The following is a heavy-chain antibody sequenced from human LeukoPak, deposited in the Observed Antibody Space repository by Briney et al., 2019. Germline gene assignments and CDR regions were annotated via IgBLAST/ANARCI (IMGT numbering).Heavy chain of an antibody. D-gene: IGHD3-10*01. Sequence: GESLKISCKASGYSFTNFWIGWVRQMPGKGLEWMGVIYPGDSDTRYSPSFQGQVTISADKSISTAYLQWSSLKASDTAMYYCARPYYYGSGSYYLDYWGQGTLVTVSS. V-gene: IGHV5-51*01. CDR3: ARPYYYGSGSYYLDY. J-gene: IGHJ4*02. CDR1: GYSFTNFW. CDR2: IYPGDSDT.